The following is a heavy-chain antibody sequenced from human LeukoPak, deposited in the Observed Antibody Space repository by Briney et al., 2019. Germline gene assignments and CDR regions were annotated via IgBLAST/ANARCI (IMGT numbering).Heavy chain of an antibody. J-gene: IGHJ4*02. CDR1: GFTFSNYA. D-gene: IGHD6-13*01. Sequence: GGSLRLSCSASGFTFSNYAIHWVRQAPRKGLEYVSTISNNGDNTNYADSVEGRFTISRDNSKNTLYLQMSGLRPEDTAVYYCVKAAGSWYGYFDYWGQGTLVTVSS. CDR3: VKAAGSWYGYFDY. CDR2: ISNNGDNT. V-gene: IGHV3-64D*06.